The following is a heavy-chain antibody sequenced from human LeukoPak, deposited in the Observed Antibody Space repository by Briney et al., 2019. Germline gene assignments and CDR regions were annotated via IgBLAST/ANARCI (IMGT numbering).Heavy chain of an antibody. D-gene: IGHD4-11*01. J-gene: IGHJ4*02. CDR1: GFTFSSYA. Sequence: GGSLRLSCAASGFTFSSYAMSWVRQAPGKGLEWVSAISASGGSTYYADSVKGRFTISRDNSKNTLYLQMNSLRAEDTALYYCAKDRYSNYEGYFDYWGQGTLVIVSS. V-gene: IGHV3-23*01. CDR2: ISASGGST. CDR3: AKDRYSNYEGYFDY.